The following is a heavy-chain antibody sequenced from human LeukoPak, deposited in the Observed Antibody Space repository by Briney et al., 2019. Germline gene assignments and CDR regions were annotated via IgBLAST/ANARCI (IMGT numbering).Heavy chain of an antibody. J-gene: IGHJ4*02. CDR1: GFTFSSYA. D-gene: IGHD6-13*01. V-gene: IGHV3-64*01. CDR2: ISSNGGST. Sequence: GGSLRLSCAASGFTFSSYAMHWVRQAPGKGLEYVSAISSNGGSTYYANSVKGRFTISRDNSKNTLYLQMGSLRAEDMAVYYCAKEGQTPYSSKFSFDYWGQGTLVTVSS. CDR3: AKEGQTPYSSKFSFDY.